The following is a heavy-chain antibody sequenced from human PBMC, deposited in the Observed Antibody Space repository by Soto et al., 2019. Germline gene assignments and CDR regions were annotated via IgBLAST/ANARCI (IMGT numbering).Heavy chain of an antibody. CDR2: IYYSGST. V-gene: IGHV4-31*03. CDR1: GGSISSGDCY. Sequence: SETLSLTCTVSGGSISSGDCYWSWIRQHPGKGLEWIGYIYYSGSTYYNPSLKSRVTISVDTSKNQFSLKLSSVTAADTAVYYCARVIGIAAAGTQFDPWGQGTLVTVSS. D-gene: IGHD6-13*01. J-gene: IGHJ5*02. CDR3: ARVIGIAAAGTQFDP.